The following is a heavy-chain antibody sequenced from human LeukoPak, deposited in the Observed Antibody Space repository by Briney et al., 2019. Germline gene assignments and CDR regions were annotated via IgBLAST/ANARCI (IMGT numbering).Heavy chain of an antibody. CDR3: ARRVSHKYDSNGYRYSYTYYLDV. V-gene: IGHV4-34*01. CDR2: INNSGIT. J-gene: IGHJ6*03. D-gene: IGHD3-22*01. Sequence: SETLSLTCAVYGGSFSGYYWSWIRQSPGKGLEWIGEINNSGITNYNPSLKSRVTISVEVSKNQFSLELNSVTAADTAVYYCARRVSHKYDSNGYRYSYTYYLDVWGKGTTVSISS. CDR1: GGSFSGYY.